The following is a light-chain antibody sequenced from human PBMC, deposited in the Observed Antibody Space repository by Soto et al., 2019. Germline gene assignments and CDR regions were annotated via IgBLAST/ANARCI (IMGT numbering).Light chain of an antibody. V-gene: IGKV3-20*01. CDR3: HQYGSSPLT. CDR2: GAS. J-gene: IGKJ4*01. CDR1: QSVSSTY. Sequence: EIVLTQSPGTLSLSPGERATLSCRASQSVSSTYLAWYQQKLGQAPRLLIYGASSRATGIPDRFGGSGSGTDFTLTISRLEPEDFAVYYCHQYGSSPLTFGGGTKVEIK.